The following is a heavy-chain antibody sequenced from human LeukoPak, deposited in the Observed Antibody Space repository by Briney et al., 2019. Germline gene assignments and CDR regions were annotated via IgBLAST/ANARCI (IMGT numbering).Heavy chain of an antibody. CDR1: GGSFSGNY. V-gene: IGHV4-34*01. J-gene: IGHJ4*02. D-gene: IGHD3-3*01. CDR2: INHSEST. Sequence: SETLSLTCTVYGGSFSGNYWSWIRQPPGKGKEWIGEINHSESTNYNPSLKSPVTISVDTSKNQFALKLSFVTAADTAVYYCARGRGVTIFGVVIAHAPAFDYWGQGTLVTVSS. CDR3: ARGRGVTIFGVVIAHAPAFDY.